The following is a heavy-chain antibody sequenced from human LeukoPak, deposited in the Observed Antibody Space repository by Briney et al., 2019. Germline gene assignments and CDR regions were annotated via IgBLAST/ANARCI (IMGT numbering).Heavy chain of an antibody. CDR3: TRRPYCSGGSCYGTGAWFDP. CDR1: GDSIIGYY. D-gene: IGHD2-15*01. J-gene: IGHJ5*02. Sequence: SETLSLTCSVSGDSIIGYYWGWIRQPPGKGLEWIGNIYYTGNTYYNSSLKSRVTISLDTSKNQFSLKVISMTAADTAVYYCTRRPYCSGGSCYGTGAWFDPWGQGTLVTVSS. CDR2: IYYTGNT. V-gene: IGHV4-39*07.